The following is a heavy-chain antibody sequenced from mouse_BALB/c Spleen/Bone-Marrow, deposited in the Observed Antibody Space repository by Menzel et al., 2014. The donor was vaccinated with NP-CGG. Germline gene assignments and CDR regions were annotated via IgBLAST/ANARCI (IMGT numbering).Heavy chain of an antibody. V-gene: IGHV2-6-5*01. CDR3: AKLGRSYYYFDV. CDR1: GFSLTDYG. J-gene: IGHJ1*01. D-gene: IGHD1-1*01. Sequence: QVQLKESGPGLVAPSQSLSITCTVSGFSLTDYGVSWIRQPPGKGLEWLGVIWGGGSTYYNSALKSRLSIGKDNSKSQVFLKLNSLQTVDTAMYYCAKLGRSYYYFDVWGAGTTVTVSS. CDR2: IWGGGST.